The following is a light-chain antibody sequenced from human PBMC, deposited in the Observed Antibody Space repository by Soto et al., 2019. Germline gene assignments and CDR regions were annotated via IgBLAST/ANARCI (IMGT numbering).Light chain of an antibody. CDR1: QGIRND. J-gene: IGKJ1*01. CDR2: AAS. V-gene: IGKV1-39*01. CDR3: HQSYNTTWT. Sequence: DIQMTQSPSSLSASVGDRVTITCRASQGIRNDLGWYQQKPGKAPKLLIYAASSLQSGVPSRFSGSGSGTDVTLIISSRQHADVVASSYHQSYNTTWTFGQGTKVDIK.